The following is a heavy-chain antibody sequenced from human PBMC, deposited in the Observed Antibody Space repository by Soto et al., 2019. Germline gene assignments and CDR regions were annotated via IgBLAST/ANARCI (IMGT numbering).Heavy chain of an antibody. J-gene: IGHJ4*02. V-gene: IGHV1-69*06. CDR2: TGSGTGPG. Sequence: QVQLVQSGTEVKKPGSSVKVSCKASGGRLSTNPISWVRQAPGQGLEWMGGTGSGTGPGNHAQKFQGRLTVTADKYTSPVYMELTNLSSEDTAVYYCARRDSGGFYSFFDSLGQGNLVTVSS. CDR3: ARRDSGGFYSFFDS. CDR1: GGRLSTNP. D-gene: IGHD2-15*01.